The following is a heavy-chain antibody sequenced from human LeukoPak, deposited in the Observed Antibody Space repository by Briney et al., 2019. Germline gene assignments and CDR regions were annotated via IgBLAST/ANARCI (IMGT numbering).Heavy chain of an antibody. J-gene: IGHJ6*03. CDR2: IYYSGST. V-gene: IGHV4-31*03. D-gene: IGHD2-2*01. CDR3: ARGSSINYYMDV. CDR1: GGSISSGGYY. Sequence: PSETLSLTCTVSGGSISSGGYYWSWIRQHPGKGLEWIGYIYYSGSTYYNPSLKSRVTISVDTSKNQFSLKLSSVTAADTAVYYCARGSSINYYMDVWGKGTTVTVSS.